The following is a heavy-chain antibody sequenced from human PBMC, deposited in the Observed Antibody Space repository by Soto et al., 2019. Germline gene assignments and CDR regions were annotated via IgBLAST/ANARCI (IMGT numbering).Heavy chain of an antibody. D-gene: IGHD3-22*01. CDR2: ISYDGSNK. Sequence: QVHLVESGGGVVQPGRSLRLSCAVSGFTFSTYGMHWVRQAPGKGLEWVAIISYDGSNKFYADSVKGRFTISRDNSENTLYLQMNTLRAEDKAVYYCAKDRENLLYYYDRSGYNNLDYWGQGTLVTVSS. V-gene: IGHV3-30*18. J-gene: IGHJ4*02. CDR1: GFTFSTYG. CDR3: AKDRENLLYYYDRSGYNNLDY.